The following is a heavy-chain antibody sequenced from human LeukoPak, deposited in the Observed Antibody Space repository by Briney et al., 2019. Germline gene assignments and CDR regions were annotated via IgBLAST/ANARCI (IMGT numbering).Heavy chain of an antibody. J-gene: IGHJ4*02. Sequence: GGSLRLSCAASGFTFSNYAMNWVRQAPGKGLQWVSSISCSGGNTYYADSVKGRFTISRDNSKNTLYLQMNSLRAEDTAVYYCAKEPLYYYWGQGTLVTVSS. V-gene: IGHV3-23*01. CDR2: ISCSGGNT. D-gene: IGHD2-21*01. CDR1: GFTFSNYA. CDR3: AKEPLYYY.